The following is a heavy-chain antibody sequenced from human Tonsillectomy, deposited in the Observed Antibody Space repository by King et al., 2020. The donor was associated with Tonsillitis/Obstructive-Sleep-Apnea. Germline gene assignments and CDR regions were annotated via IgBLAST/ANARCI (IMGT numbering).Heavy chain of an antibody. CDR3: ARDRWAFTSGGYFDY. CDR2: ISFDGSSE. CDR1: GFNFRNYA. V-gene: IGHV3-30*04. Sequence: VQLVESGGGVVQPGRSLRLSCAASGFNFRNYAMHWVRQAPGKGLEWVALISFDGSSEYYADSVKGRFTGSRDNSKSTLYLQMSSLRAEDTALYYCARDRWAFTSGGYFDYWGQGTLVTVPS. J-gene: IGHJ4*02. D-gene: IGHD6-19*01.